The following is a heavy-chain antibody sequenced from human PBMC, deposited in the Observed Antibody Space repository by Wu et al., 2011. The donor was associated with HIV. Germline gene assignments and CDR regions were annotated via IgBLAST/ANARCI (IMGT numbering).Heavy chain of an antibody. CDR3: AKEDVFGSAVFDP. J-gene: IGHJ5*02. CDR2: IIPIFGTA. D-gene: IGHD6-25*01. Sequence: QVQLVQSGAEVKKPGSSVKVSCKASGGTFITYTISWVRQAPGQGLEWMGGIIPIFGTANYAQKFQGRVTISADKSTSTAYMELRSLRFDDTAMYYCAKEDVFGSAVFDPLGQGTLVTVSS. V-gene: IGHV1-69*14. CDR1: GGTFITYT.